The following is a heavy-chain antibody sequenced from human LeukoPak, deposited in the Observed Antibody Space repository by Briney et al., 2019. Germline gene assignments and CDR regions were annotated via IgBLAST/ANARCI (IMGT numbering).Heavy chain of an antibody. Sequence: PSETLSLTCTVSGGSISSYYWSWIRQPAGKGLEWIGRIYTSGSTNYNPSLKSRVTMSVDTSKDQFSLKLSSVTAADTAVYYCARGVAAAGRRVYFDYWGQGTLVTVSS. CDR1: GGSISSYY. V-gene: IGHV4-4*07. D-gene: IGHD6-13*01. J-gene: IGHJ4*02. CDR2: IYTSGST. CDR3: ARGVAAAGRRVYFDY.